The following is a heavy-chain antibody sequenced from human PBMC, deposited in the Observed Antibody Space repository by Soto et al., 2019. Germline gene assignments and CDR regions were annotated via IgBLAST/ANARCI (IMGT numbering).Heavy chain of an antibody. CDR3: AHNERVRGVIMSFDP. CDR2: IYWDDDK. D-gene: IGHD3-10*01. CDR1: GFSLSTSGVG. V-gene: IGHV2-5*02. J-gene: IGHJ5*02. Sequence: QITLKESGPTLVKPTQTLTLTCTFSGFSLSTSGVGVGWIRQPPGKALEWLALIYWDDDKRYSPSLKSRLTIXXDXSXXQVVLTMTNMDPVDTATYSCAHNERVRGVIMSFDPWGQGTLVTVSS.